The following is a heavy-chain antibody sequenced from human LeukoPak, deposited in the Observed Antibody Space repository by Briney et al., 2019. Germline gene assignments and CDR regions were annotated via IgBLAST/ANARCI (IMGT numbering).Heavy chain of an antibody. D-gene: IGHD2-2*01. CDR2: NSPGDSDT. CDR3: ARWLGYCSSASCYQRFDY. Sequence: EEPLKISCKGSGYTFTNYWIGWVRQMPGKGLEWMGINSPGDSDTRYSPSFQGQVTISADKSISTAYLQWSSLKASDTAMFYCARWLGYCSSASCYQRFDYWGQGTLVTVSS. CDR1: GYTFTNYW. V-gene: IGHV5-51*01. J-gene: IGHJ4*02.